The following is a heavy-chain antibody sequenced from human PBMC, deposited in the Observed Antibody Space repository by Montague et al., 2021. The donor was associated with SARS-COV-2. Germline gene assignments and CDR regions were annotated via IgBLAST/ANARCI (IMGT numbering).Heavy chain of an antibody. CDR1: DGSLSDSL. CDR3: ARRTDKWHWYYYTGFDV. J-gene: IGHJ6*02. V-gene: IGHV4-34*01. D-gene: IGHD1-7*01. CDR2: VKQSGSS. Sequence: SETLSLTCAVYDGSLSDSLWAWIRQSPGKGLEWIGEVKQSGSSNYNPSLESRVDISVDMSKNQFSLNPLSVTAADTAPYFCARRTDKWHWYYYTGFDVWGPGTAVTVSS.